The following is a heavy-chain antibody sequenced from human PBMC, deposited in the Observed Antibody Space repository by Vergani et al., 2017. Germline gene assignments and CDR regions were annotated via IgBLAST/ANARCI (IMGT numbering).Heavy chain of an antibody. J-gene: IGHJ4*02. D-gene: IGHD5-24*01. CDR2: IKYDGSKK. Sequence: EVQLVASGGGLVQRGGSLRLSCEASGFTFSNLWMTWVRQAPGKGLEWVANIKYDGSKKNYVDSVKGRFIISRDNANNSVYLQMNSLRVEDTAVYYCATDKMIGRWMQFVYWGQGTLVSVSS. V-gene: IGHV3-7*01. CDR3: ATDKMIGRWMQFVY. CDR1: GFTFSNLW.